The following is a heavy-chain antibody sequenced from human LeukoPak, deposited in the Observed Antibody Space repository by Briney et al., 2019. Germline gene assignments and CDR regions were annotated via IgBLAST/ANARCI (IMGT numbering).Heavy chain of an antibody. CDR2: TYYRSKWYN. CDR1: GDSVSSNSAA. J-gene: IGHJ3*02. V-gene: IGHV6-1*01. D-gene: IGHD1-1*01. CDR3: VRSGTRPFDI. Sequence: SQTLSLTCAISGDSVSSNSAAWNWIRQPPWRGLEWLGRTYYRSKWYNDYAVSVKSRITINPDTSKNQFSLQLNSVTPEDTAVYYCVRSGTRPFDIWGQGTMVTVSS.